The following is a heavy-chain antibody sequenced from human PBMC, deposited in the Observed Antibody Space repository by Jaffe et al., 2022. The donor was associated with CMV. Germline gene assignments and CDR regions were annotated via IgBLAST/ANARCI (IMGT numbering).Heavy chain of an antibody. D-gene: IGHD2-8*01. J-gene: IGHJ4*02. CDR1: GGSFSGYY. CDR2: INHSGST. Sequence: QVQLQQWGAGLLKPSETLSLTCAVYGGSFSGYYWSWIRQPPGKGLEWIGEINHSGSTNYNPSLKSRVTISVDTSKNQFSLKLSSVTAADTAVYYCARRGPMLSPFDYWGQGTLVTVSS. CDR3: ARRGPMLSPFDY. V-gene: IGHV4-34*01.